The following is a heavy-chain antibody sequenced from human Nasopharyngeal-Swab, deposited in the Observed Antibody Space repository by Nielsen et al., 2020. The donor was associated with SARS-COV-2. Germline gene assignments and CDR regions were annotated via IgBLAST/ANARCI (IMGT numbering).Heavy chain of an antibody. V-gene: IGHV1-69*10. CDR3: ASSHCSSTSCYHWFDP. Sequence: WARQAPGQGLEWMGGIIPILGIANYAQKFQGRVTITADKSTSTAYMELSSLRSEDTAVYYCASSHCSSTSCYHWFDPWGQGTLVTVSS. D-gene: IGHD2-2*01. J-gene: IGHJ5*02. CDR2: IIPILGIA.